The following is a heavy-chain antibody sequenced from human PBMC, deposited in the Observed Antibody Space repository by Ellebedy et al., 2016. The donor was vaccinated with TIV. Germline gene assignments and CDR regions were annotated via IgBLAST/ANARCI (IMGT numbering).Heavy chain of an antibody. V-gene: IGHV1-8*01. J-gene: IGHJ3*02. CDR2: MNPNSGNT. CDR1: GYTFTSYD. D-gene: IGHD1-20*01. Sequence: AASVKVSCKASGYTFTSYDINWVRQATGQGLEWMGWMNPNSGNTGYAQKFQGRVTMTRDTSISTAYMELSRLRSEDTAVYYCARLITGTTGIDAFDIWGQGTMVSVSS. CDR3: ARLITGTTGIDAFDI.